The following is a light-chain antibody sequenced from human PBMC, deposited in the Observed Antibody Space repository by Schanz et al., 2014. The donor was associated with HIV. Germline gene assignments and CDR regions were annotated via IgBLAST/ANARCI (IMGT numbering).Light chain of an antibody. J-gene: IGKJ4*01. Sequence: EIVLTQSPGTLSLSPGERATLSCRASQSVSSNFAWYQQKPGQAPRLLIYGASTRATGIPARFSGSGSGTDFTLTISRLEPEDFAVYYCQQRSNWPLTFGGGTTVEIK. V-gene: IGKV3-11*01. CDR3: QQRSNWPLT. CDR2: GAS. CDR1: QSVSSN.